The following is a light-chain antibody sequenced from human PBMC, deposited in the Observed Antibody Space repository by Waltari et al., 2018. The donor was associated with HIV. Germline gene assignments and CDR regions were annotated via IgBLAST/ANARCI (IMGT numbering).Light chain of an antibody. CDR1: QGISDY. V-gene: IGKV3D-11*01. J-gene: IGKJ2*01. Sequence: IVLVQSQATLSLSPGERATLFCRASQGISDYLAWYQQKAGQPPRLLIFDTSNRATGVPARFSGSGSGTDFTLTISSLEPGDSAVYYCQQRQNQYTFGQGT. CDR3: QQRQNQYT. CDR2: DTS.